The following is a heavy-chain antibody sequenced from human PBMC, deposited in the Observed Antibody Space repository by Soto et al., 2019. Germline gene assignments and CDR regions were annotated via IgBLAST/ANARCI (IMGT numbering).Heavy chain of an antibody. CDR3: ARDVLHDPDYDY. J-gene: IGHJ4*02. CDR1: GGTFSSYA. V-gene: IGHV1-69*13. Sequence: SVKVSCKASGGTFSSYAISWVRQAPGQGLEWMGGIIPIFGTANYAQKFQGRVTITADESTSTAYMELSSLRSEDTAVYYCARDVLHDPDYDYWGQGTLVTVSS. CDR2: IIPIFGTA.